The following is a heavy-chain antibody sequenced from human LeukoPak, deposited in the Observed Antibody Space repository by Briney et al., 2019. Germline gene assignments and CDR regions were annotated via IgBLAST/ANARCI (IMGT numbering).Heavy chain of an antibody. Sequence: QPGGSLRLSCAASGFTFSSYGMHWVRQAPGKGLEWVAVIWYDGSNKYYADSVKGRFTISRDNSKNTLYLQMNSLRAEDTAVYYCARPIAAAENWFDPWGQGTLVTVSS. J-gene: IGHJ5*02. CDR1: GFTFSSYG. V-gene: IGHV3-33*01. CDR2: IWYDGSNK. D-gene: IGHD6-13*01. CDR3: ARPIAAAENWFDP.